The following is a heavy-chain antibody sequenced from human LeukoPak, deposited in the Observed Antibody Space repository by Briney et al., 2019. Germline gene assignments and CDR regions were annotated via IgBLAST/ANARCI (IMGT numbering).Heavy chain of an antibody. D-gene: IGHD3-3*01. CDR3: VRGNFYS. V-gene: IGHV3-23*01. J-gene: IGHJ4*02. CDR1: GFTFSSYA. CDR2: ISGSGGST. Sequence: PGGSLRLSCAASGFTFSSYAMSWVRQAPGKGLEWVSAISGSGGSTYYADSVKGRFTISRDNSKNTLYLQMDSLRIEDTALYYCVRGNFYSWGQGTLVTVSS.